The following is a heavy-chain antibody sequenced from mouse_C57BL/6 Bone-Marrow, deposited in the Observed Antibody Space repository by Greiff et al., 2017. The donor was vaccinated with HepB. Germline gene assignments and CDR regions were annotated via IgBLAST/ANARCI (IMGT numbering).Heavy chain of an antibody. CDR1: GFTFSSYA. CDR3: ARDPFYYDYSYWYFDV. D-gene: IGHD2-4*01. V-gene: IGHV5-4*01. J-gene: IGHJ1*03. CDR2: ISDGGSYT. Sequence: VQLKESGGGLVKPGGSLKLSCAASGFTFSSYAMSWVRQTPEKRLEWVATISDGGSYTYYPDNVKGRFTISRDNAKNNLYLQMSHLKSEDTAMYYCARDPFYYDYSYWYFDVWGTGTTVTVSS.